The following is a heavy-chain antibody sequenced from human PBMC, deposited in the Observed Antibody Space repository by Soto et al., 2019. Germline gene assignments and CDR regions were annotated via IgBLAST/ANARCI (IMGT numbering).Heavy chain of an antibody. D-gene: IGHD6-25*01. CDR3: AKDRVSIAPVYYYYGMDV. Sequence: QPGGSLRLSCAASGFTFSSYGMHWVRQAPGKGLEWVAVISYDGSNKYYADSVKGRFTISRDNSKNTLYLQMNSLRAEDTAVYYCAKDRVSIAPVYYYYGMDVWGQGTTVTVSS. CDR2: ISYDGSNK. CDR1: GFTFSSYG. V-gene: IGHV3-30*18. J-gene: IGHJ6*02.